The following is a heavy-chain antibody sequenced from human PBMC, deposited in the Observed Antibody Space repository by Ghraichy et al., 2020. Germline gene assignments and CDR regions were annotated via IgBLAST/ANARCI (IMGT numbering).Heavy chain of an antibody. CDR2: ISASSGNT. J-gene: IGHJ6*02. V-gene: IGHV1-18*01. Sequence: ASVKVSCKASGYTFINYDINWVRQAPGQGLEWMGCISASSGNTHSAQKVQGRVTMTTDTSRSTAYMELRTLRSDDTAVYYCARSPGGAVAGHNMYGLDVWGQGTTVTVSS. CDR1: GYTFINYD. D-gene: IGHD6-19*01. CDR3: ARSPGGAVAGHNMYGLDV.